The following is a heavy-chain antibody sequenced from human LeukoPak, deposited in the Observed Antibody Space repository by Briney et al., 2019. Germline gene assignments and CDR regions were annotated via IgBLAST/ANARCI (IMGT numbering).Heavy chain of an antibody. Sequence: SETLSLTCTVSGGSISSSSYYWGWIRQPPGKGLEWIGSIYYSGSTYYNPSLKSRVTISVDTSKNQFSLKLSSVTAADTAVYYCAREAFDGVGAFDIWGQGTMVTVSS. CDR3: AREAFDGVGAFDI. CDR1: GGSISSSSYY. V-gene: IGHV4-39*07. CDR2: IYYSGST. D-gene: IGHD1-26*01. J-gene: IGHJ3*02.